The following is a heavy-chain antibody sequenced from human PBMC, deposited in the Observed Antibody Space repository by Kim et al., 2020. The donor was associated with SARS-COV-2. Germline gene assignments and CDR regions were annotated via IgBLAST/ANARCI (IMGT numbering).Heavy chain of an antibody. V-gene: IGHV3-48*02. CDR2: ISSTSRNI. CDR1: GFTFSIYS. Sequence: GGSLRLSCAASGFTFSIYSIDWVRRAPGKGLEWIIYISSTSRNIYYADSVKGRFTVSRDNAENSVNLKMDSLTDEDTAIYYCAIVEPSGYTVDYWGQGTPVTVSS. J-gene: IGHJ4*02. CDR3: AIVEPSGYTVDY. D-gene: IGHD2-2*02.